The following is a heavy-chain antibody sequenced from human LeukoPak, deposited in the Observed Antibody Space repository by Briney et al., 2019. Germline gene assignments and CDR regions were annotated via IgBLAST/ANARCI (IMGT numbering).Heavy chain of an antibody. CDR1: GGSISSSSYY. V-gene: IGHV4-39*07. J-gene: IGHJ6*03. D-gene: IGHD6-13*01. CDR3: ARGIGYSSSWYKVYYYYMDV. Sequence: PSETLSLTCTVSGGSISSSSYYWGWIRQPPGKGLEWIGSIYYSGSTNYDPSLKSRVTISVDTSKNQFSLKLSSVTAADTAVYYCARGIGYSSSWYKVYYYYMDVWGTGTTVTVSS. CDR2: IYYSGST.